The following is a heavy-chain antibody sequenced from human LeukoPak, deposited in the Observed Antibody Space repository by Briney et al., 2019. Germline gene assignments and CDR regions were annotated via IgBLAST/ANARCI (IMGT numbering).Heavy chain of an antibody. J-gene: IGHJ4*02. CDR3: ASRAGYSSSWYGGQPFDY. D-gene: IGHD6-13*01. V-gene: IGHV4-31*03. CDR2: IYYSGST. CDR1: GGSISSGGYY. Sequence: PSETLSLTCTVSGGSISSGGYYWSWIRQHPGKGLEWIGYIYYSGSTYYNPSLKSRVTISVDTSKNQFSLKLSSVTAADTAVYYCASRAGYSSSWYGGQPFDYWGQGTLVTVSS.